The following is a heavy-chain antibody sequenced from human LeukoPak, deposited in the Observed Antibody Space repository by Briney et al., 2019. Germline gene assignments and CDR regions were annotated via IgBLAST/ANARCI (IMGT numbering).Heavy chain of an antibody. V-gene: IGHV4-59*01. CDR1: GGSISSYY. J-gene: IGHJ4*02. CDR2: IYYSGST. D-gene: IGHD3-3*01. CDR3: ASRSSIWSGYQDTLYYFDS. Sequence: KPSETPSLTCTGSGGSISSYYWGWTRQPPGKRLEWIWHIYYSGSTNYNPSLKSRVSISVDTSKNQFSLKLSSVTAADTAVYYCASRSSIWSGYQDTLYYFDSWGQGTLVTVSS.